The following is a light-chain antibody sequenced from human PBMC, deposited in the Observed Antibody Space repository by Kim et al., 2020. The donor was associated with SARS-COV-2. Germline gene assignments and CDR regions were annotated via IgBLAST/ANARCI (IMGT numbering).Light chain of an antibody. CDR1: QDITNY. V-gene: IGKV1-33*01. CDR2: HSS. CDR3: QQYDNIPLT. J-gene: IGKJ4*01. Sequence: ASVGDRVTITCQASQDITNYLNWYQQKPGKAPKLLIYHSSNLEAGVPARFSGSGSETHFTFTISSLQPEDIATYDCQQYDNIPLTFGGGTKVDIK.